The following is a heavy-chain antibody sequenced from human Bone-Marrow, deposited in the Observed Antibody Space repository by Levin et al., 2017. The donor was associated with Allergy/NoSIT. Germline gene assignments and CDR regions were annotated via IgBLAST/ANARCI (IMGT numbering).Heavy chain of an antibody. J-gene: IGHJ4*02. V-gene: IGHV7-4-1*02. CDR1: GYTFTSYA. Sequence: GESLKISCKASGYTFTSYAMNWVRQAPGQGLEWMGWINTNTGNPTYAQGFTGRFVFSLDTSVSTAYLQISSLKAEDTAVYYCARDPGSLSGYQAPDYWGQGTLVTVSS. CDR2: INTNTGNP. D-gene: IGHD5-12*01. CDR3: ARDPGSLSGYQAPDY.